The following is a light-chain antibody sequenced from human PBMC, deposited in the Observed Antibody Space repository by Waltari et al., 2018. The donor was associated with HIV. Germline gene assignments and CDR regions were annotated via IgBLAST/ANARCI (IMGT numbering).Light chain of an antibody. Sequence: QSVLPQPPSVSEAPRQRVTISCSGSSSDIGNNAVNWYQQVPGKPPKLLIYYDDLLSSGVSDRFSGSKSGTSASLAIRGLQSEDEAEYYCAAWDDYLNGYVFGSGTKVTVL. CDR1: SSDIGNNA. CDR2: YDD. J-gene: IGLJ1*01. V-gene: IGLV1-36*01. CDR3: AAWDDYLNGYV.